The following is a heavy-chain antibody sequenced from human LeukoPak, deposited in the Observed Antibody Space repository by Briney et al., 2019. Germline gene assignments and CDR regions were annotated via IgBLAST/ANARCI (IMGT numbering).Heavy chain of an antibody. CDR2: IYYSGST. CDR1: GGSTSSYY. CDR3: ARSTYYDILTGQYYYYGMDV. Sequence: SETLSLTCTVSGGSTSSYYWSWIRQPPGKGLEWIGYIYYSGSTNYNPSLKSRVTISVDTSKNQFSLKLSSVTAADTAVYYCARSTYYDILTGQYYYYGMDVWGQGTTVTVSS. J-gene: IGHJ6*02. V-gene: IGHV4-59*01. D-gene: IGHD3-9*01.